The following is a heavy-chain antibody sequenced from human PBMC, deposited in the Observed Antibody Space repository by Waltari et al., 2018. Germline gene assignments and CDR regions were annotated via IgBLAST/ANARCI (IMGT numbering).Heavy chain of an antibody. V-gene: IGHV1-3*01. D-gene: IGHD5-18*01. Sequence: QVQLVQSGAEVKKPGASVKVSCKASGYTFTSYAMHWVRQAPGQRLEWMGWSNAGNGNTKYAQKFQGRVTITRDTSASTAYMELSSLRSEDTAVYYCARDTAMATNYYGMDVWGQGTTVTVSS. J-gene: IGHJ6*02. CDR2: SNAGNGNT. CDR1: GYTFTSYA. CDR3: ARDTAMATNYYGMDV.